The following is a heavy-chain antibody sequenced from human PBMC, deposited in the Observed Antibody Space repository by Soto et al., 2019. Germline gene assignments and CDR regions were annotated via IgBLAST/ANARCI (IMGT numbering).Heavy chain of an antibody. J-gene: IGHJ4*02. CDR2: IIPIFGTA. V-gene: IGHV1-69*13. Sequence: ASVKVSCKASGGTFSSYAISWVRQAPGQGLEWMGGIIPIFGTANYAQKFQGRVTITADESTSIAYMKLSSLRSEDTAVYYCARNPGGAYCGGDCYSRFDYWGQGTLVTVSS. D-gene: IGHD2-21*02. CDR3: ARNPGGAYCGGDCYSRFDY. CDR1: GGTFSSYA.